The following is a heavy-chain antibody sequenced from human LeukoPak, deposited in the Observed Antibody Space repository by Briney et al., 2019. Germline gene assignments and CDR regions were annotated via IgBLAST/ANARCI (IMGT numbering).Heavy chain of an antibody. CDR3: TRHGNYSHGF. CDR1: GGSISSGGY. Sequence: SETLSLTCAVSGGSISSGGYWSWVRQPPGNVLEWIGQIYISGSTNYNPSLDSRVTMSLDKSRNQLSLRLKSMTAADTAVYYCTRHGNYSHGFWGQGALVTVAS. CDR2: IYISGST. J-gene: IGHJ4*02. D-gene: IGHD3-3*01. V-gene: IGHV4-4*02.